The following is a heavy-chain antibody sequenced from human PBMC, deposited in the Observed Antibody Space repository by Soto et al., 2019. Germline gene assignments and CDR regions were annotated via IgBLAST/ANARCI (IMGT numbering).Heavy chain of an antibody. J-gene: IGHJ3*01. V-gene: IGHV3-53*01. CDR3: ATRPLLPGAP. CDR2: IYSSGST. D-gene: IGHD3-22*01. CDR1: GFTFSSND. Sequence: EVQLVESGGGLIQPGGSLRLSCAASGFTFSSNDMNWVRQAPGKGLECVSLIYSSGSTSYADSVKGRFTISRDNSKNTLYLQMSSLRAEDTAVYYCATRPLLPGAPWGQGTMVTVSS.